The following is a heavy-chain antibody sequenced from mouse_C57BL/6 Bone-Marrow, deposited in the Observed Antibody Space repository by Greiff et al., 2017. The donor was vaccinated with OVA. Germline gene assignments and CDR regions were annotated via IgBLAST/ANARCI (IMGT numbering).Heavy chain of an antibody. Sequence: EVNLVESGGGLVKPGGSLKLSCAASGFTFSSYAMSWVRQTPEKRLEWVATISDGGSYTYYPDNVQGRCTISRDNAKNNLYLQMSHLKSEDTAMYYCARDPGTGDYYAMDYWGQGTSVTVSS. CDR2: ISDGGSYT. D-gene: IGHD4-1*01. CDR1: GFTFSSYA. J-gene: IGHJ4*01. V-gene: IGHV5-4*01. CDR3: ARDPGTGDYYAMDY.